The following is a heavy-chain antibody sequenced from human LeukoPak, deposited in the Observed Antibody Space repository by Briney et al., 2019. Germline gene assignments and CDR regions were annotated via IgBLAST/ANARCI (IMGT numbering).Heavy chain of an antibody. Sequence: PSETLSLTCTVSGGSISSSSYYWGWIRQPPGKGLEWIGYIYYSGSTNYNPSLKSRVTISVDTSKNQFSLKLSSVTAADTAVYYCARDSRGSYFPDAFDIWGQGTMVTVSS. J-gene: IGHJ3*02. D-gene: IGHD1-26*01. CDR1: GGSISSSSYY. V-gene: IGHV4-61*01. CDR2: IYYSGST. CDR3: ARDSRGSYFPDAFDI.